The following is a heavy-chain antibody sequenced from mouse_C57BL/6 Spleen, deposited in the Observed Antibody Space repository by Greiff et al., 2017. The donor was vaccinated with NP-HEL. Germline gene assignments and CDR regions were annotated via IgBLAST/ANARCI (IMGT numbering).Heavy chain of an antibody. V-gene: IGHV1-72*01. CDR3: ARVPYYYGSNWYFDV. CDR1: GYTFTSYW. CDR2: IDPNSGGT. D-gene: IGHD1-1*01. J-gene: IGHJ1*03. Sequence: QVQLKQPGAELVKPGASVKLSCKASGYTFTSYWMHWVKQRPGRGLEWIGRIDPNSGGTKYNEKFKSKATLTVDKPSSTAYMQLSSLTSEDSAVYYCARVPYYYGSNWYFDVWGTGTTVTVSS.